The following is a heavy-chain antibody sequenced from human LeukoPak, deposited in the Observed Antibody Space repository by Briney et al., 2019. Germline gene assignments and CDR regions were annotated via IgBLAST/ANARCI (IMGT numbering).Heavy chain of an antibody. V-gene: IGHV1-2*02. Sequence: ASVKVSCKASGYTFTGYYVHWVRQAPGQGLEWIGWINPNSVGANSAQKFQGRVTMTRDNSISTAYMELSRLRSDDTAVYYSARVHLDWDPFDYWGQGTLVTVSS. CDR2: INPNSVGA. CDR1: GYTFTGYY. J-gene: IGHJ4*02. CDR3: ARVHLDWDPFDY. D-gene: IGHD3-9*01.